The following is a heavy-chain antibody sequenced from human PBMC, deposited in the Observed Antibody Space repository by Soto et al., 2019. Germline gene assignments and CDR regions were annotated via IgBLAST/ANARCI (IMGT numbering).Heavy chain of an antibody. D-gene: IGHD1-20*01. CDR2: VSGSGGST. CDR1: GFTFSSYT. J-gene: IGHJ4*02. Sequence: EVQLLESGGGLVQPGGSLRLSCAASGFTFSSYTMSWFRQAPGKGLEWISAVSGSGGSTYYADSVKGRFTISRDNSKDTLYLQMNHLRAEDTAVYYCAKPPDYNWNDYWCQGTLVTVSS. CDR3: AKPPDYNWNDY. V-gene: IGHV3-23*01.